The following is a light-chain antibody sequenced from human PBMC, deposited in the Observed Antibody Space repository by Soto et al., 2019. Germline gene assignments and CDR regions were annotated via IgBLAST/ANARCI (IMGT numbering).Light chain of an antibody. CDR1: QSVSRY. CDR2: DAS. J-gene: IGKJ2*01. V-gene: IGKV3-11*01. Sequence: EIVLTQSPATLSLSPGERATLSCRASQSVSRYVAWYQQKPGQAPRLLIFDASTRATGIPARFSGSGSGTDFTLPISSLEPEDFAVYYCQQRSTWPYTFGQGTKVDIK. CDR3: QQRSTWPYT.